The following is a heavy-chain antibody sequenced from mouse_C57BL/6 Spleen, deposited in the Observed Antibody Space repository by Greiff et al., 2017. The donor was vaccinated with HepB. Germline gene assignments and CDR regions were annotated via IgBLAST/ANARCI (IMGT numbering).Heavy chain of an antibody. J-gene: IGHJ1*03. Sequence: EVQLQESGPGLVKPSQSLSLTCSVTGYSITSGYYWNWIRQFPGNKLEWMGYISYDGSNNYNPSLKNRISITRDTSKNQFFLKLNSVTTEDTATYYCARGGDYDGFDVWGTGTTVTVSS. CDR3: ARGGDYDGFDV. V-gene: IGHV3-6*01. CDR1: GYSITSGYY. D-gene: IGHD2-4*01. CDR2: ISYDGSN.